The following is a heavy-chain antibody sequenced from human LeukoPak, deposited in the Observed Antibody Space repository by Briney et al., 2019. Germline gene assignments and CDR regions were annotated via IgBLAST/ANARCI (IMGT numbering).Heavy chain of an antibody. D-gene: IGHD1-1*01. V-gene: IGHV3-23*01. CDR3: AKLNGRTGYYYYYGMDV. CDR1: GFTFSSYA. CDR2: ISHSGGST. J-gene: IGHJ6*02. Sequence: GGSLRLSCAASGFTFSSYAMSWVRQAPGKGPEWVSGISHSGGSTYYADSVKGRFTISRDNSKNTLYLQMNSLRAEDTAVYYCAKLNGRTGYYYYYGMDVWGQGTTVTVSS.